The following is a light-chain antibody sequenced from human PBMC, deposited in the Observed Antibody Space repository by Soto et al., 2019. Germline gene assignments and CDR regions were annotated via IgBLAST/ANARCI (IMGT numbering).Light chain of an antibody. CDR1: QSVLYSSNNKNY. J-gene: IGKJ4*01. CDR3: QQYYRTPLT. CDR2: WAS. Sequence: DIVMTQSPDSLAVSLGERATINCKSSQSVLYSSNNKNYLAWYKQKPGQPPKLLISWASTRESGVPDRFSGSGSGTDFSLTISILQAEDVAVYVCQQYYRTPLTFGGGTKVEIK. V-gene: IGKV4-1*01.